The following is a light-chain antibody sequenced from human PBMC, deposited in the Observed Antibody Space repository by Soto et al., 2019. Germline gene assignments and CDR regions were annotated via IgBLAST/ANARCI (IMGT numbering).Light chain of an antibody. J-gene: IGLJ1*01. V-gene: IGLV2-14*01. CDR2: EVT. CDR3: SSYTNSITLYV. CDR1: SSDVGGYNY. Sequence: QSVLTQPASVSGSPGQSITISCTGTSSDVGGYNYVSWYKQTPGKAPKLMIFEVTSRPSGVSNRFSGSKSGNTASLTISGLQAEDEADYYCSSYTNSITLYVFGTGTKVTVL.